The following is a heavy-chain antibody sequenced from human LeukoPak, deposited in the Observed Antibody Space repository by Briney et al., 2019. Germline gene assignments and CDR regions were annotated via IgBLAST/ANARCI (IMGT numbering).Heavy chain of an antibody. V-gene: IGHV3-30*04. CDR1: GFTFSSYA. D-gene: IGHD2/OR15-2a*01. J-gene: IGHJ4*02. Sequence: GRPLRLSCAASGFTFSSYAMHWVHQAPGKGLEWVAVISYDGSNKYYADSVKGRFTISRDNSKNTLYLQMNSLRAEDTAVYYCAREGKSMAPFDYWGQGTLVTVSS. CDR3: AREGKSMAPFDY. CDR2: ISYDGSNK.